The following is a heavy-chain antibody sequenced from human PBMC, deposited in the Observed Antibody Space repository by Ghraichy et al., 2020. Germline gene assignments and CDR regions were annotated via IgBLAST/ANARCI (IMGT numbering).Heavy chain of an antibody. D-gene: IGHD5-24*01. J-gene: IGHJ5*02. Sequence: SETLSLTCTVSGGSMRSDNYYWAWIRQPAGKGLEWIGSILHTGAAYSSPSLERRVTMSVDTSKNQFSLRLNSVTAADTSIYYCARVRRSKRDGTNGPCFDPWGQGTQVTVSS. CDR1: GGSMRSDNYY. CDR2: ILHTGAA. V-gene: IGHV4-39*01. CDR3: ARVRRSKRDGTNGPCFDP.